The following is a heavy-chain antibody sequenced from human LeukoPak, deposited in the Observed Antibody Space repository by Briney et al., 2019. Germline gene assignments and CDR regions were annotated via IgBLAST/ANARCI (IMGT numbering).Heavy chain of an antibody. CDR3: VRKGDGYNSGYFDL. V-gene: IGHV4-39*01. CDR1: GGSIRSSSYY. D-gene: IGHD5-24*01. CDR2: MFYSGST. Sequence: SETLSLTCTVSGGSIRSSSYYWGWIRQPPGKGLEWIGSMFYSGSTYYNPSLKSRVTISVDTSKNQFSLKLSSVTAADTAVYYRVRKGDGYNSGYFDLWGRGTLVTVSS. J-gene: IGHJ2*01.